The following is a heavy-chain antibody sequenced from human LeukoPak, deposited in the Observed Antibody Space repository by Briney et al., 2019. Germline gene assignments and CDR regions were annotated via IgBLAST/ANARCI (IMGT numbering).Heavy chain of an antibody. V-gene: IGHV3-64*01. CDR3: ARVGYSYGIYYYYMDV. Sequence: PGGALRLSCAASGLNFGSYSMTWVRQAPGKGLEYVSAISSYGGSTYYANSVKGRFTISRDNSKNTLYLQMGSLRAEDMAVYYCARVGYSYGIYYYYMDVWGKGTTVTVSS. CDR1: GLNFGSYS. D-gene: IGHD5-18*01. J-gene: IGHJ6*03. CDR2: ISSYGGST.